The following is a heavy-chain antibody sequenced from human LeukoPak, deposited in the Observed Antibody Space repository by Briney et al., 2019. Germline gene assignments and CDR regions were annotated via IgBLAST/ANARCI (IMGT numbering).Heavy chain of an antibody. CDR2: IRCDGNNK. J-gene: IGHJ4*02. V-gene: IGHV3-30*02. CDR1: GFTFSHYG. CDR3: TTKGYTYASY. D-gene: IGHD5-18*01. Sequence: PGGSLRLSCAASGFTFSHYGMHWVRQAPGKGLEWVAFIRCDGNNKFYTASVKGRFTISKDNSKNTLYLQMNSLRAEDTAVYYCTTKGYTYASYWGQGTLVTVSS.